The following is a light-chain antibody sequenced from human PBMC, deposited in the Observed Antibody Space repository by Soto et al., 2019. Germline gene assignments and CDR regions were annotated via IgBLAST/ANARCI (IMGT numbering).Light chain of an antibody. CDR2: DTS. V-gene: IGLV7-46*01. J-gene: IGLJ2*01. CDR3: LLSYSGARVV. CDR1: TGAVTSGHY. Sequence: QAVVTQEPSLTVSPGGTVTLTCGSSTGAVTSGHYPYWFQQKPGQAPRTLIYDTSNKHSWTPARFSGSLLGGKAALTLSGAQPEDEAEYYCLLSYSGARVVFGGGIQLTVL.